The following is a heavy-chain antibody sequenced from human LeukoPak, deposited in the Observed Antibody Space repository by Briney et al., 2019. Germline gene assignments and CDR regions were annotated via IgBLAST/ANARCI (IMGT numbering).Heavy chain of an antibody. D-gene: IGHD3-22*01. CDR1: GSTFSSHW. V-gene: IGHV3-7*01. CDR3: ARNYDSSAYYYVHAEYFQH. CDR2: TIPDGSEK. J-gene: IGHJ1*01. Sequence: GGSLRLSCAASGSTFSSHWMTWVRQAPGRGLEWVANTIPDGSEKYYVDSVKGRFTISRDNAKNSLYLQMNSLRAEEKAVYYCARNYDSSAYYYVHAEYFQHWGQGTLVTVSS.